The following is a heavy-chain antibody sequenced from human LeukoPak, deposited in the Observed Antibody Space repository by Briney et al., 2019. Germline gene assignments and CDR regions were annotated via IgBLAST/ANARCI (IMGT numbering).Heavy chain of an antibody. CDR1: GGSISSGSYY. D-gene: IGHD3-22*01. V-gene: IGHV4-61*02. CDR3: ARDAPGDYYDSSGGRYYYYYYMDV. Sequence: PSETLSLTCTVSGGSISSGSYYWSWIRQPAGKGLEWIGRIYTSGSTNYNPSLKSRVTISVDTSKNQFSLQLSSVTAADTAVYYCARDAPGDYYDSSGGRYYYYYYMDVWGKGTTVTVSS. CDR2: IYTSGST. J-gene: IGHJ6*03.